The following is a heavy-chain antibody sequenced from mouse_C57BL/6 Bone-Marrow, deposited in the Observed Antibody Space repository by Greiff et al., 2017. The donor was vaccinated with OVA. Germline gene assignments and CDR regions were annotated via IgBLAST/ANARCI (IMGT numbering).Heavy chain of an antibody. D-gene: IGHD1-1*01. Sequence: QVQLQQPGTELVKPGASVKLSCKASGYTFTSYWMHWVKPRPGQGLEWIGNINPSNGGPNSNEKFKSKATLTVDKSTSTAYMQLSSLTSEDSAVYCSAIIGSSYVFAYWGQGTLVTVSA. V-gene: IGHV1-53*01. CDR3: AIIGSSYVFAY. J-gene: IGHJ3*01. CDR1: GYTFTSYW. CDR2: INPSNGGP.